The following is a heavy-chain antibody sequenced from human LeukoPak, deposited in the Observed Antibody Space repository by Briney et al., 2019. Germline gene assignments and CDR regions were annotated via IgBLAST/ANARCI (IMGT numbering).Heavy chain of an antibody. Sequence: GGSLRLSCTASGFTFSTFHMHWVRQAPGKGLEWVSYINYHSQPTYYADSVKGRFTISRDNAKSSLYLQLNDLRAEDTAVYYCARGEGFDPWGQGTLVTVSS. J-gene: IGHJ5*02. CDR1: GFTFSTFH. CDR2: INYHSQPT. D-gene: IGHD1-26*01. V-gene: IGHV3-48*01. CDR3: ARGEGFDP.